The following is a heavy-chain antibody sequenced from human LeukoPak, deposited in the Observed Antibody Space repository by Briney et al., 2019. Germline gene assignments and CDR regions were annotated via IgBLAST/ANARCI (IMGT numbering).Heavy chain of an antibody. D-gene: IGHD1-26*01. Sequence: GGSLRLSCAAAGFTFSSDSMNWVRQAAGKGLEWVSSIISSSSYIYYADSVKGRFTISRDKAKNSLYLQMISQRTTYTCVYYCAGGMGGSYFRLIWGQGTMATVSS. CDR1: GFTFSSDS. J-gene: IGHJ3*02. CDR2: IISSSSYI. V-gene: IGHV3-21*01. CDR3: AGGMGGSYFRLI.